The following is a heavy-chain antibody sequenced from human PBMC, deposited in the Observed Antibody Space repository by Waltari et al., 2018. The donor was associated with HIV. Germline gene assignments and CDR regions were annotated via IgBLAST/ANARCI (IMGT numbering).Heavy chain of an antibody. Sequence: EVQLVESGGGLVQPGGSLRLSCAASGFTFSSYEMNWVRQAPGKGLEWVSYISSSGSTIYYADSVKGRFTISRDNAKNSLYLQMNSLRAEDTAVYYCARDRTQAFDIWGQGTMVTVSS. V-gene: IGHV3-48*03. CDR3: ARDRTQAFDI. CDR1: GFTFSSYE. CDR2: ISSSGSTI. J-gene: IGHJ3*02.